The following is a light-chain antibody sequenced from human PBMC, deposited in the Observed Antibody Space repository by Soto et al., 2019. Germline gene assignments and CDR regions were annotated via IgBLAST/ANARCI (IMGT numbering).Light chain of an antibody. J-gene: IGKJ1*01. V-gene: IGKV1-5*03. CDR2: KAS. CDR3: QHYNSDSEA. CDR1: QTISSW. Sequence: DIQMTQSPSTLSGSVGDRVTITCRASQTISSWLAWYQQKPGKAPKLLIYKASTLKSGVPSRVSGSGSGTEFTLTLSSLQPDDFATYYCQHYNSDSEAFGQGTKVELK.